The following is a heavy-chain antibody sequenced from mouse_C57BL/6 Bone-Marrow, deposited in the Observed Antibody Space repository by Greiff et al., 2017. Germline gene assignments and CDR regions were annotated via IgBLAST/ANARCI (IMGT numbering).Heavy chain of an antibody. D-gene: IGHD1-1*01. CDR2: IYPRSGNT. V-gene: IGHV1-81*01. Sequence: VQLQQSGAELARPGASVKLSCKASGYTFTSYGISWVKQRTGQGLEWIGEIYPRSGNTYYNEKFKGQATMTAGKSSSTAYMALRSLTSEDSAVYFCARRIYYGSSYAYWGQGTLVTVSA. CDR1: GYTFTSYG. CDR3: ARRIYYGSSYAY. J-gene: IGHJ3*01.